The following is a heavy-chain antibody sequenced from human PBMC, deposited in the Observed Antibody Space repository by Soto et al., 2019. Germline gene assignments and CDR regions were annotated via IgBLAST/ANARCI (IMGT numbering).Heavy chain of an antibody. J-gene: IGHJ3*02. CDR1: GYPFTSYA. CDR2: INAGNGNT. D-gene: IGHD3-22*01. Sequence: GGSVKVSFKASGYPFTSYAMHLVRQAPGQRLEWTGWINAGNGNTKYSQKFQGRVTITRDTSASTAYMELSSLRSEDTAVYYCARDRQTDYYDSSGYIPDAFDIWGQGTMVTVSS. V-gene: IGHV1-3*01. CDR3: ARDRQTDYYDSSGYIPDAFDI.